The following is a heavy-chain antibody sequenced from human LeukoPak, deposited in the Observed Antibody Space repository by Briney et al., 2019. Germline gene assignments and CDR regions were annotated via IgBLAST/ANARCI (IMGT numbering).Heavy chain of an antibody. CDR2: IIGSGDST. D-gene: IGHD5-18*01. Sequence: PGGSLRLSCAASGFTFSSYAMNWVRQAPGKGLEWVSSIIGSGDSTFYADSVKGRFTISRDTPKNTLYLQMNSLRAEDTAVYYCAKDTAMVKKFSYYYYGMDVWGQGTTVTVSS. V-gene: IGHV3-23*01. CDR1: GFTFSSYA. CDR3: AKDTAMVKKFSYYYYGMDV. J-gene: IGHJ6*02.